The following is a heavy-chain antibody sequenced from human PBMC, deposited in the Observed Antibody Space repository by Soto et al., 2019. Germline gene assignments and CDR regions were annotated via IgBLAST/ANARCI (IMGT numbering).Heavy chain of an antibody. D-gene: IGHD6-13*01. V-gene: IGHV1-46*01. Sequence: ASVKVSCKASGYTFTSYYMHWVRQAPGQGLEWMGIINPSGGSTSYAQKFQGRVTMTRDTSTSTVYMELSSLRSEDTAVYYCARDRGAAAGTTGFFDYWGQGTLVTVSS. CDR1: GYTFTSYY. J-gene: IGHJ4*02. CDR3: ARDRGAAAGTTGFFDY. CDR2: INPSGGST.